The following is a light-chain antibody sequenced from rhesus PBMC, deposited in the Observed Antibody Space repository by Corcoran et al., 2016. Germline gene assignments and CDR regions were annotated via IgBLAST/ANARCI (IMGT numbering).Light chain of an antibody. CDR3: YQLSSGYS. V-gene: IGKV3-10*01. CDR2: GAS. CDR1: QSVSSY. J-gene: IGKJ2*01. Sequence: QVILTQSPATLSLSPGERATLSCRASQSVSSYLAWYQPKPGQPPRLLSYGASSRANGIPDRFSGSGSGTDFTLTISSLEPEYVGIYHCYQLSSGYSFGQGTKVEIK.